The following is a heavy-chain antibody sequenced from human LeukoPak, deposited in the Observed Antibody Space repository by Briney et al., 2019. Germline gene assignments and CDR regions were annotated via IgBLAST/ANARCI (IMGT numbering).Heavy chain of an antibody. D-gene: IGHD2-2*01. CDR1: GGSIGTYY. CDR2: IYTSGST. CDR3: ARAGCSSTSCYEWNY. J-gene: IGHJ4*02. V-gene: IGHV4-4*07. Sequence: SETLSLTCAVSGGSIGTYYWSWIRQPAGKGLEWIGRIYTSGSTNYNPSLKSRVTMSVDTSKNQFSLKLSSVTAADTAVYYCARAGCSSTSCYEWNYWGQGTLVTVSS.